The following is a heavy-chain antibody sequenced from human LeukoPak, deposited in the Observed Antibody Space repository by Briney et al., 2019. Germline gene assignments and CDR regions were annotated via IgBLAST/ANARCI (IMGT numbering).Heavy chain of an antibody. CDR3: AAPRRGPHTLMDPRDAFDI. D-gene: IGHD5-18*01. Sequence: SVKVSCKASRFTFISSGMQWVRQARGQRLEWIGWIVVGSGNTNYAQKFQERVTITRDMSTSTAYMELSSLRPEDTAVYYCAAPRRGPHTLMDPRDAFDIWGQGTMVTVSS. V-gene: IGHV1-58*02. CDR1: RFTFISSG. CDR2: IVVGSGNT. J-gene: IGHJ3*02.